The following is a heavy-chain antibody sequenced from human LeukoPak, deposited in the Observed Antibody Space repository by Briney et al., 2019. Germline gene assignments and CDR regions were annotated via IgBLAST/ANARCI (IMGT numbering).Heavy chain of an antibody. Sequence: GGSLRLSCAASGFTFSSYAMHWVRQAPGKGLEWVSSISSSSSYIYYADSVKGRFTISRDNAKNSLYLQMNSLRAEDTAVYYCARDGMVRGVPDYWGQGTLVTVSS. V-gene: IGHV3-21*01. CDR1: GFTFSSYA. J-gene: IGHJ4*02. CDR3: ARDGMVRGVPDY. CDR2: ISSSSSYI. D-gene: IGHD3-10*01.